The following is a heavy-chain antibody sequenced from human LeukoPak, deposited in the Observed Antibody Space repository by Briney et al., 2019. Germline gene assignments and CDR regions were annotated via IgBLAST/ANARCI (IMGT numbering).Heavy chain of an antibody. V-gene: IGHV3-23*01. D-gene: IGHD1-14*01. CDR1: GFTFSSYG. J-gene: IGHJ6*03. Sequence: GTLRLSCAASGFTFSSYGMSWVRQAPGKGLEWVSAISGSGGSTYYADSVKGRFAISRDNSKNTLYLQMNSLRAEDTAVYYCAKTDHSYYYMDVWGKGTTVTVSS. CDR3: AKTDHSYYYMDV. CDR2: ISGSGGST.